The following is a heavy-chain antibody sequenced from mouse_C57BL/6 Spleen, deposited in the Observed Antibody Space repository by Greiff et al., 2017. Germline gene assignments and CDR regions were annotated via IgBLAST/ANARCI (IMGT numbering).Heavy chain of an antibody. CDR3: SRRGGSNDWYFDV. D-gene: IGHD1-1*01. CDR1: GYTFTSYW. V-gene: IGHV1-72*01. Sequence: VQLQQPGAELVKPGASVKLSCKASGYTFTSYWMHWVKQRPGRGLEWIGRIDPNSGGTKYNEKFKSKATLTVDKPSSTAYMQRSSLTSEDSAVYYCSRRGGSNDWYFDVWGTGTTVTVSS. CDR2: IDPNSGGT. J-gene: IGHJ1*03.